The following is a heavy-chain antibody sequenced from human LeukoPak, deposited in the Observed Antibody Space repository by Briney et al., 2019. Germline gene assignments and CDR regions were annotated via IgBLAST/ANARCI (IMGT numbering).Heavy chain of an antibody. V-gene: IGHV1-69*05. CDR3: AREAAVVVAARNWFDP. CDR2: IIPIFGTA. J-gene: IGHJ5*02. D-gene: IGHD2-15*01. Sequence: SVKVSCKASGGTFSSYAISWVRQAPGQGLEWMGRIIPIFGTANYAQKFQGRVTITTDESTSTAYMELSSLRSEDTAVYYCAREAAVVVAARNWFDPWGQGTLVTVSS. CDR1: GGTFSSYA.